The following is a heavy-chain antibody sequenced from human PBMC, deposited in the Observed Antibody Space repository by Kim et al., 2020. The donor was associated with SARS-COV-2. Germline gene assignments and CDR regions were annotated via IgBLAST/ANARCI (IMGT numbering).Heavy chain of an antibody. Sequence: GESLKISCKASGYSFTSYWIGWVHQMPGKGLEWMGMIYPSDSDTKYSPSFQGQVTISADQSISTAYLQWRSLKASDTAMYYCARRGDYYGSGSYDFEFWGQGTLVIVSS. CDR3: ARRGDYYGSGSYDFEF. V-gene: IGHV5-51*07. CDR1: GYSFTSYW. D-gene: IGHD3-10*01. J-gene: IGHJ4*01. CDR2: IYPSDSDT.